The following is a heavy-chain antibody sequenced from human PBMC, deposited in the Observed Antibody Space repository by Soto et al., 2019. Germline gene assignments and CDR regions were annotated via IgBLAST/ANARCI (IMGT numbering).Heavy chain of an antibody. CDR1: GFSFRSYS. Sequence: EVQLVESGGGLVQPGGSLRLSCEASGFSFRSYSMNWVRQAPGKGLEWVSKISSSSGTTYYADSVKGRFTISRDNAKNSLYLQMNSLRDEDTAVYYCASWSGYFDYWGRGTLVTVSS. D-gene: IGHD3-10*01. J-gene: IGHJ4*02. V-gene: IGHV3-48*02. CDR3: ASWSGYFDY. CDR2: ISSSSGTT.